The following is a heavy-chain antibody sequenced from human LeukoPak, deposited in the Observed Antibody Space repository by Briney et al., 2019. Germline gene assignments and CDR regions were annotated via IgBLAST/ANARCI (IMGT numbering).Heavy chain of an antibody. D-gene: IGHD3-10*02. CDR2: ISSSGSAI. CDR1: GFTFSSYE. Sequence: GGSLRLSCAASGFTFSSYEMNWVRQAPGKGLEWVSYISSSGSAIYYADSVKGRFTISRDNAKNSLYLQMNSLRAEDTAVYYCAELGITMVGGVWGKGTTVTISS. J-gene: IGHJ6*04. CDR3: AELGITMVGGV. V-gene: IGHV3-48*03.